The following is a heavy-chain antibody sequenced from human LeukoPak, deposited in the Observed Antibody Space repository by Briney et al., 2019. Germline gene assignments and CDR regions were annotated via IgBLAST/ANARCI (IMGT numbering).Heavy chain of an antibody. D-gene: IGHD1-26*01. J-gene: IGHJ3*02. V-gene: IGHV1-18*01. CDR3: ARTVGATGAFDI. CDR2: ISAYTGST. CDR1: GYTFINYG. Sequence: ASVKVSRKASGYTFINYGLTWVRQAPGQGFQWMGWISAYTGSTNYAQKFQGRVTMPTDPSTSTAYMELRSLTSNDTAVYYCARTVGATGAFDIWGQGTMVIVSS.